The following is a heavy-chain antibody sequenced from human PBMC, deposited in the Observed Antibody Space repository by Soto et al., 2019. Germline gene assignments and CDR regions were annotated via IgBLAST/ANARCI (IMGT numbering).Heavy chain of an antibody. D-gene: IGHD3-22*01. CDR2: INPSGGST. CDR1: GYTFTSYY. Sequence: VASVKVSCKASGYTFTSYYMHWVRQAPGQGLEWMGIINPSGGSTSYAQKFQGRVTMTRDTSTSTVYMELSSLRSEDTAVYYCARETITMREGSYYYYGMDVWGQGTTVTVSS. J-gene: IGHJ6*02. V-gene: IGHV1-46*01. CDR3: ARETITMREGSYYYYGMDV.